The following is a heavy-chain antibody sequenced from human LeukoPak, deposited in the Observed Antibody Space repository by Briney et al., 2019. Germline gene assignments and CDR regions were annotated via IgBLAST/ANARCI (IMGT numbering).Heavy chain of an antibody. CDR1: GGSISSSSYY. CDR3: ARGRIWFDP. V-gene: IGHV4-61*01. J-gene: IGHJ5*02. D-gene: IGHD2/OR15-2a*01. Sequence: PSETLSLTCTVSGGSISSSSYYWSWIRQPPGKGLEWIGYIYYSGSTNYNPSLKSRVTISVDTSKNQFSLKLSSVTAADTAVYYCARGRIWFDPWGQGTLVTVSS. CDR2: IYYSGST.